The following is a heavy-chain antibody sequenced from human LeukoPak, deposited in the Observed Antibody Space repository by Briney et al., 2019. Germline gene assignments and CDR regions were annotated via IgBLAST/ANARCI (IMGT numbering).Heavy chain of an antibody. CDR3: ARGSSGGSGSAWFDP. Sequence: GASVKVSCKASGYTFTSYGIIWVRQAPGQGLEWIGWISAYNGNTNYAQKLQGRVTMTTDTSTSTAYMELRSLRSDDTAVYYCARGSSGGSGSAWFDPWGQGTLVTVSS. CDR1: GYTFTSYG. D-gene: IGHD3-10*01. V-gene: IGHV1-18*01. CDR2: ISAYNGNT. J-gene: IGHJ5*02.